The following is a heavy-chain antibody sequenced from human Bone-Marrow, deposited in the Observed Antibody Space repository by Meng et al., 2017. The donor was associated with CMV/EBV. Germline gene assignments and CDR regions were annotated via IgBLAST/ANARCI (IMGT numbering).Heavy chain of an antibody. D-gene: IGHD5-24*01. V-gene: IGHV3-21*01. Sequence: GESLKISCAASGFTFSSYSMNWVRQAPGKGLEWVSSISSSSSYIYYADSVKGRFTISRDKAKNSPYLQMNSLRAEDTAVYYCALMATTVYYYGMDVWGQGTTVTVSS. CDR2: ISSSSSYI. J-gene: IGHJ6*02. CDR1: GFTFSSYS. CDR3: ALMATTVYYYGMDV.